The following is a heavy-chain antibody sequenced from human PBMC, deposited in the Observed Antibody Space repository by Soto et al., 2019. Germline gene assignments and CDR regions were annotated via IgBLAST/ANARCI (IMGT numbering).Heavy chain of an antibody. CDR3: DGIRGGLRGTAFRLNRSSDL. V-gene: IGHV3-7*01. CDR2: IKEDGGEK. Sequence: PGKGLEWVAFIKEDGGEKHYVDSVKGRFAISRDNAKNSLYLQMNSLRAEDPSVYYEDGIRGGLRGTAFRLNRSSDL. D-gene: IGHD6-25*01. J-gene: IGHJ2*01.